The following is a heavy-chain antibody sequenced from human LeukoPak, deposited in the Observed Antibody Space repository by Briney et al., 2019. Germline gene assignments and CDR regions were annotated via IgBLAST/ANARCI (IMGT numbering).Heavy chain of an antibody. V-gene: IGHV3-7*01. CDR1: GFTFSSYW. J-gene: IGHJ4*02. CDR2: IKQDGSEK. CDR3: AKGNFRLDY. D-gene: IGHD1-7*01. Sequence: PGGSLRLSCAASGFTFSSYWMSWVRQAPGKGLEWVANIKQDGSEKYYVDSVKGRFTISRDNAKNSLYLQMDSPRAEDTAVYYCAKGNFRLDYWGQGTLVTVSS.